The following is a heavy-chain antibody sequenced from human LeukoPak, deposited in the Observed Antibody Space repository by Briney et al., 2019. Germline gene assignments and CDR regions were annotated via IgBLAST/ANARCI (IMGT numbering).Heavy chain of an antibody. CDR2: IYFSGST. CDR1: GGSISSYY. V-gene: IGHV4-59*01. Sequence: PLETLSLTCTVSGGSISSYYWSWIRQPPGKGLEYIGYIYFSGSTNYNPSLKSRVTISVDTSKNQFSLKLSSVTAADTAVYYCARDGGKGWLWFDYWGQGTLVTVSS. CDR3: ARDGGKGWLWFDY. J-gene: IGHJ4*02. D-gene: IGHD3-9*01.